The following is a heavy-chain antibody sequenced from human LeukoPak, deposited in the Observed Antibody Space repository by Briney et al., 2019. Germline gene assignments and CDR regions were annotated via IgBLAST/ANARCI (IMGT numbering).Heavy chain of an antibody. CDR3: ARQTGISIDI. CDR1: GFTFSSYS. CDR2: ISSSSRCI. V-gene: IGHV3-21*01. J-gene: IGHJ3*02. Sequence: PGGSLRLSCAASGFTFSSYSMNWVRQAPGQGLEWVSSISSSSRCIYDADSVKGRFTISRDNAKNSPFLRMNILRAADTAVYYCARQTGISIDIWGQGTMVTVSS. D-gene: IGHD2/OR15-2a*01.